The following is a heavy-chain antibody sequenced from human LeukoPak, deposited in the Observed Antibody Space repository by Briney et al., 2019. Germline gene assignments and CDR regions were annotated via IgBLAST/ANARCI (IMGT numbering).Heavy chain of an antibody. CDR2: ISWNSGSI. CDR1: GFTFDDYA. V-gene: IGHV3-9*01. D-gene: IGHD1-26*01. Sequence: GRSLRLSCAASGFTFDDYAMHWVRQAPGNGLEWVSGISWNSGSIGYADSVKGRFTISRDNAKNSLYLQMNSLRAEDTALYYCAKNSGGYLFGAFDYWGQGTLVTVSS. J-gene: IGHJ4*02. CDR3: AKNSGGYLFGAFDY.